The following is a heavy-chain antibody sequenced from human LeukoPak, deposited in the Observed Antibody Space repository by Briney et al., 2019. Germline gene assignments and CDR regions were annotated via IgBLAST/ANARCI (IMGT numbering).Heavy chain of an antibody. CDR3: ASEPLYGDFG. CDR2: ISSSSSYI. Sequence: GGSLRLSCAASGFTFSSYSMNWVRQAPGKGLEWVSSISSSSSYIYYAGSVKGRFTISRDNAKNSLYLQMNSLRAEDTAVYYCASEPLYGDFGWGQGTLVTVSS. J-gene: IGHJ4*02. V-gene: IGHV3-21*01. CDR1: GFTFSSYS. D-gene: IGHD4-17*01.